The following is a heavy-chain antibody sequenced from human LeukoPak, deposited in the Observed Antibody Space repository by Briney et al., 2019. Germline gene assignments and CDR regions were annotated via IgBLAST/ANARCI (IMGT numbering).Heavy chain of an antibody. D-gene: IGHD3-3*01. CDR2: FDPEDGET. CDR3: ATAIFGVVTKPYYFDY. J-gene: IGHJ4*02. V-gene: IGHV1-24*01. Sequence: ASVKVPCKVSGYTLTELSMHWVRQAPGKGLEWMGGFDPEDGETIYAQKFQGRVTMTEDTSTDTAYMELSSLRSEDTAVYYCATAIFGVVTKPYYFDYWGQGTLVTVSS. CDR1: GYTLTELS.